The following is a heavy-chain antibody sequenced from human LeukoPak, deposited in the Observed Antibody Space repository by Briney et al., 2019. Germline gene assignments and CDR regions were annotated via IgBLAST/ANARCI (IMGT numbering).Heavy chain of an antibody. Sequence: GGSLRLSCAASGFTFSTYSMNWVRQAPGKGLEWVSYISISGSSKYYADSVKGRFTISRDNAKNSLYLQMNSLRDEDTAVYYCASGAVQGVISLFDYWGQGTLVTVSS. CDR1: GFTFSTYS. D-gene: IGHD3-10*01. J-gene: IGHJ4*02. CDR3: ASGAVQGVISLFDY. V-gene: IGHV3-48*02. CDR2: ISISGSSK.